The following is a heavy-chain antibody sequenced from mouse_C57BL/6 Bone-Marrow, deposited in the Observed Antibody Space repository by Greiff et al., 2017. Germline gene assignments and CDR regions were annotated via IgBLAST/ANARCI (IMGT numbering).Heavy chain of an antibody. J-gene: IGHJ4*01. CDR1: GFNIKDDY. CDR2: IDPENGDT. CDR3: TTARYYAMDY. V-gene: IGHV14-4*01. Sequence: VQLQQSGAELVRPGASVKLSCTASGFNIKDDYMHWVKQRPEQGLEWIGWIDPENGDTEYASKFQGKATITADTSSNNAYLQISSLTSEDTAVYDCTTARYYAMDYWGQGTSVTVSS.